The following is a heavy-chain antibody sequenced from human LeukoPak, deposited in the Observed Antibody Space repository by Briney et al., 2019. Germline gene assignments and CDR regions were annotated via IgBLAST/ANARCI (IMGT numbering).Heavy chain of an antibody. J-gene: IGHJ4*02. CDR1: GFTFSDYY. Sequence: GGSLRLSCTASGFTFSDYYMSWVRQAPGKGPEWVANIKQDGGEKYFVDSVMGRFTISRDNAKNSLYLDMHSLSAEDTAVYYCARERSGRFFDYWGQGTLVTVSS. D-gene: IGHD3-3*01. V-gene: IGHV3-7*01. CDR3: ARERSGRFFDY. CDR2: IKQDGGEK.